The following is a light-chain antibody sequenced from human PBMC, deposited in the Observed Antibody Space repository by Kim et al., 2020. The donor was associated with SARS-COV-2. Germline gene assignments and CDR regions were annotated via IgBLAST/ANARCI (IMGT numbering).Light chain of an antibody. V-gene: IGKV3-11*01. J-gene: IGKJ1*01. CDR1: QSVSNY. CDR3: HQRDNWPRT. CDR2: DAS. Sequence: LSPGEIAPLSCMASQSVSNYLAWSQQKPGHAPRPLFYDASNRATGVPARFSGSVSGTDFTLTINSLGPEDFAIYYCHQRDNWPRTFGQGTKVDIK.